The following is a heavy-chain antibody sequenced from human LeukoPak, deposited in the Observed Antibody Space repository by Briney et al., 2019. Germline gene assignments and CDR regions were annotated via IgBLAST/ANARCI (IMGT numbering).Heavy chain of an antibody. J-gene: IGHJ4*02. V-gene: IGHV4-61*02. D-gene: IGHD5-18*01. CDR3: ARDSEWLWLRY. CDR1: GGSISSGSYY. Sequence: SQTLSLTCTVPGGSISSGSYYWSWIRQPAGKGLEWIGRIYTSGSTNYNPSLESRVTISVDTSKNQFSQKLSSVTAADTAVYYCARDSEWLWLRYWGQGTLVTVSS. CDR2: IYTSGST.